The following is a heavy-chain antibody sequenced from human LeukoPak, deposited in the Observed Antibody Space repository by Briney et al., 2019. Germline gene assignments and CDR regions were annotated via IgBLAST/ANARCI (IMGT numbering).Heavy chain of an antibody. V-gene: IGHV4-59*12. CDR1: GGSISSYY. CDR3: ARLVVTAATKYYYYYMDV. Sequence: SETLSLTCTVSGGSISSYYWSWIRQPPGKGLEWIGYIYYSGSTNYNPSLKSRVTISVDTSKNQFSLKLSSVTAADTAVYYCARLVVTAATKYYYYYMDVWGKGTTVTISS. CDR2: IYYSGST. D-gene: IGHD2-21*02. J-gene: IGHJ6*03.